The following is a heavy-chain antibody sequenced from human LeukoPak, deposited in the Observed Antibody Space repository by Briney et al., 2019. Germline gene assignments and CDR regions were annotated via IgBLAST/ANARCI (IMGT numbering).Heavy chain of an antibody. D-gene: IGHD5-24*01. V-gene: IGHV4-39*02. CDR2: IYYSGST. CDR3: ARDHQRRDGYTHAFDI. Sequence: SETLSLTCTVSGGSISSSSYYWGWIRQPPGKGLEWIGSIYYSGSTYYNPSLKSRVTISVDTSKNQFSLKLSSVTAADTAVYYCARDHQRRDGYTHAFDIWGQGTMVTVSS. CDR1: GGSISSSSYY. J-gene: IGHJ3*02.